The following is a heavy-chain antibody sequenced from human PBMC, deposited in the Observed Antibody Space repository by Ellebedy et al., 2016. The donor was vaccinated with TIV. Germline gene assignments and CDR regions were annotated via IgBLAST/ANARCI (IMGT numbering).Heavy chain of an antibody. J-gene: IGHJ4*02. Sequence: GESLKISCAASGFTFNFYSMNWVRQAPGKGLEWISYISSSSSTIYYADSVKGRFTISRDNAKNSLNLQMNSLRAEDTAIYYCARDLLPYDILAGYDYWGQGTRVTVSS. CDR2: ISSSSSTI. CDR1: GFTFNFYS. CDR3: ARDLLPYDILAGYDY. D-gene: IGHD3-9*01. V-gene: IGHV3-48*04.